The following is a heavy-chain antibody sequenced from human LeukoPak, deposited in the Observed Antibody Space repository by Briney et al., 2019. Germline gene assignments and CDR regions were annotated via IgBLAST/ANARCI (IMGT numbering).Heavy chain of an antibody. CDR2: IKHDGSEE. D-gene: IGHD2-15*01. Sequence: GGSLRLSCAASGFTFSSSWMSWVRQAPGKGLEWVANIKHDGSEEFYVDSLKGRFTISRDNAKNTLYLQMNSLKTEDTAVYYCTTRYCSGGRCDYWGQGTLVTVSS. V-gene: IGHV3-7*05. J-gene: IGHJ4*02. CDR1: GFTFSSSW. CDR3: TTRYCSGGRCDY.